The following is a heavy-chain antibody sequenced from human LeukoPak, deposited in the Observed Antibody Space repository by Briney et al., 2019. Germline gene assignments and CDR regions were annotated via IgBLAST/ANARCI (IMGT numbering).Heavy chain of an antibody. CDR1: GFTFSDYY. CDR2: ITNSGSTI. J-gene: IGHJ4*02. Sequence: PGGSLRLSCAASGFTFSDYYMSWSRQAPGKGLEWISYITNSGSTIYYADSVKGRFTVSRDNAKNSLYLQMNTLRAEDTAVYYCATHIAEATALHYWGQGTLVTVSS. D-gene: IGHD6-13*01. V-gene: IGHV3-11*01. CDR3: ATHIAEATALHY.